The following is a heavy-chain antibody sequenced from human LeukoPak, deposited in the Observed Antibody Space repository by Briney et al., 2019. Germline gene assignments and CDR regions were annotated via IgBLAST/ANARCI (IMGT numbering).Heavy chain of an antibody. Sequence: PSETLSLTCTVSGGTISSYYWNWIRQPPGKGLEWIGYIHDSGSTNYSPSLKSRVTMSVDTSKKQFSLKLNSVTAADTAVYYCTTYRQQLAFDTWGQGTLVTVSS. CDR2: IHDSGST. D-gene: IGHD6-13*01. V-gene: IGHV4-59*12. CDR3: TTYRQQLAFDT. J-gene: IGHJ4*02. CDR1: GGTISSYY.